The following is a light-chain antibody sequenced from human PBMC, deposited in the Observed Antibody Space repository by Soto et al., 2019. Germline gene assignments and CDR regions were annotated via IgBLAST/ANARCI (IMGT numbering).Light chain of an antibody. CDR3: QQANSFPFT. V-gene: IGKV1-12*01. CDR1: QDIDTW. J-gene: IGKJ4*01. Sequence: DIQMTQSPYSVSASVGDRVTITCRASQDIDTWLAWYQQKPGKAPKLLIYAASTLETGVPSRFSGSGSGTDFTLTITTVQPEDFATYFCQQANSFPFTFGGGSKVEIK. CDR2: AAS.